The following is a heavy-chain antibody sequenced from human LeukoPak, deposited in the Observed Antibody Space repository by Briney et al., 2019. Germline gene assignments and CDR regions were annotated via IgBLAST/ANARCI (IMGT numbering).Heavy chain of an antibody. J-gene: IGHJ4*02. CDR1: GYIFTDYY. D-gene: IGHD4-17*01. CDR3: ARGSGYGEP. V-gene: IGHV1-2*06. CDR2: INPKNGGT. Sequence: GASVKVSCKTSGYIFTDYYMHWVRQAPGQGLEWMGRINPKNGGTKYAQKFQGRVTMTRDTSISTAHMELSRLRSDDTAVYYCARGSGYGEPWGQGTLVTVSS.